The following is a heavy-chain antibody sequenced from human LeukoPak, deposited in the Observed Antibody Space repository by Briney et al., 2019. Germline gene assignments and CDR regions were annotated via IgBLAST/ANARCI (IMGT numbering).Heavy chain of an antibody. CDR3: ARGSGCGGDCYSD. V-gene: IGHV1-2*02. CDR2: INPNSGGT. D-gene: IGHD2-21*02. CDR1: GYTFTGYY. J-gene: IGHJ4*02. Sequence: GASVKLSCKAFGYTFTGYYMHWVRQAPGQGLEWMGWINPNSGGTNYAQKFQGRVTMTRDTSISTAYMELSRLRSDDTAVYYCARGSGCGGDCYSDWGQGTLVTVSS.